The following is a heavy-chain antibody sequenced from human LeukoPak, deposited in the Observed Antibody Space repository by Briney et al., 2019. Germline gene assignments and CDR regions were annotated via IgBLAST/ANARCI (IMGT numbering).Heavy chain of an antibody. CDR1: GGSISSSSYY. J-gene: IGHJ4*02. V-gene: IGHV4-39*01. CDR3: AGQYNRVVRYFDY. Sequence: PSETLSLTCTVSGGSISSSSYYWGWIRQPPGKGLEWIGSIYYSGTTYHNPSLKSRVTISVDTSKNQFSLRLSSVTAADTAVYYCAGQYNRVVRYFDYWGQGTLVTVSS. D-gene: IGHD1-14*01. CDR2: IYYSGTT.